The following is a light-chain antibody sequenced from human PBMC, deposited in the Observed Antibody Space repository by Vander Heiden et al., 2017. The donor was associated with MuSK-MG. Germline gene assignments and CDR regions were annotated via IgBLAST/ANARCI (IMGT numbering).Light chain of an antibody. CDR3: QQHRSSPLT. CDR2: ATS. Sequence: EIVLTPSPGTLSLSPGERATLSCRASQSVDGTSLAWYQQKPGQAPRLLIYATSSRATGIPDRFSGSGSGTDFTLTITTLEAEDFAVYYCQQHRSSPLTFGGGTKVEIK. CDR1: QSVDGTS. J-gene: IGKJ4*01. V-gene: IGKV3-20*01.